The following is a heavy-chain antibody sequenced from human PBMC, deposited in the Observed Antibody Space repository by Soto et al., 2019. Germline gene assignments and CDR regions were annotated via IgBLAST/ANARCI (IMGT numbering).Heavy chain of an antibody. D-gene: IGHD2-15*01. CDR2: INPSVST. CDR3: ARAESLQRANIWVDH. CDR1: GGSFSGYY. V-gene: IGHV4-34*01. Sequence: SETLSLTCAVYGGSFSGYYWSWIRQPPGKGLEWIGEINPSVSTNYNPSLQSRVTISVDTSKNQFSLKLSSVTAAETAVYYCARAESLQRANIWVDHWGPGTVVSVSS. J-gene: IGHJ5*02.